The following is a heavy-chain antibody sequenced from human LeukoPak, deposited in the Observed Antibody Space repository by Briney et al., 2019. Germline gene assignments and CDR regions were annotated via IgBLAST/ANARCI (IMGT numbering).Heavy chain of an antibody. J-gene: IGHJ6*03. CDR1: GGSISSYY. V-gene: IGHV4-59*01. CDR3: ARDRSSTGYYYYYMDV. Sequence: SETLSLTCTVSGGSISSYYWSWIRQPPRKGLEWSGYIYYSGSTNYNPSLKSRVTISVDTSKNQFSLKLSSVTAADTAVYYCARDRSSTGYYYYYMDVWGKGTTVTVSS. D-gene: IGHD2-2*01. CDR2: IYYSGST.